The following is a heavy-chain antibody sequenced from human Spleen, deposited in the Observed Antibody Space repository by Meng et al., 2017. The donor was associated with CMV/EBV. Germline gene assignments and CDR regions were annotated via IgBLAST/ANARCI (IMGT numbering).Heavy chain of an antibody. CDR1: GGSVSSGSYY. CDR3: ARDKSRGCAGTYCSTGIDV. V-gene: IGHV4-61*01. D-gene: IGHD2-2*01. J-gene: IGHJ6*02. CDR2: MYDSGST. Sequence: SETLSLTCTVSGGSVSSGSYYWSWIRQPPGKGLEWMGYMYDSGSTTYNPSLESRVTISVDTSKNQFSLKLRSVTAADTAVYYCARDKSRGCAGTYCSTGIDVWGQGTTVTVSS.